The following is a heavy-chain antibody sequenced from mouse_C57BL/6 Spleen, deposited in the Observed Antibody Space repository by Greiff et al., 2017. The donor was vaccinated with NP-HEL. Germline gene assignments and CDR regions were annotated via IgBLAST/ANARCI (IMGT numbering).Heavy chain of an antibody. J-gene: IGHJ3*01. Sequence: EVHLVESGGGLVQPGGSLSLSCAASGFTFTDYYMSWVRQPPGKALEWLGFIRNKANGYTTEYSASVKGRFTISRDNSQSILYLQMNALRAEDSATYYCARYDDYLAWFAYWGQGTLVTVSA. D-gene: IGHD2-4*01. CDR2: IRNKANGYTT. V-gene: IGHV7-3*01. CDR1: GFTFTDYY. CDR3: ARYDDYLAWFAY.